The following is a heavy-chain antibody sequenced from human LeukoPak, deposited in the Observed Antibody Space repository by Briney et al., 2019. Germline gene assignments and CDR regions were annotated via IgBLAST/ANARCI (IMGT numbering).Heavy chain of an antibody. CDR3: ARSSSTGVAYFDY. D-gene: IGHD2-8*02. Sequence: SETLSLTCAVYGGSFSGYYWSWIRQPPGKGLEWIGEINHSGSTNYNPSLRSRVTISVDTSNNQFSLKLSSVTAADTAVYYCARSSSTGVAYFDYWGQGTLVTVSS. J-gene: IGHJ4*02. V-gene: IGHV4-34*01. CDR1: GGSFSGYY. CDR2: INHSGST.